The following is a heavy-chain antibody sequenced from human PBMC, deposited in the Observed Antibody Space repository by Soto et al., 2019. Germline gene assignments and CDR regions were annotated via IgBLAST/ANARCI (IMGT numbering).Heavy chain of an antibody. V-gene: IGHV3-21*01. CDR2: ISSGSSYI. CDR1: GFTFSTYT. J-gene: IGHJ5*01. D-gene: IGHD3-10*01. CDR3: ARDILSGGAYPDS. Sequence: GGSLRLSCAASGFTFSTYTMNWVRQAPGKGLDWISSISSGSSYIYYAGSVKGRFTISRDNAKNSLFLQMNSLRADDTAVYYCARDILSGGAYPDSWGQGTKVTVSS.